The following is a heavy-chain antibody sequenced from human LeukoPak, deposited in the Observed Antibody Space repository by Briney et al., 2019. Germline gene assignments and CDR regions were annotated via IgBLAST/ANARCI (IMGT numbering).Heavy chain of an antibody. CDR3: ARAGSGWSFDF. D-gene: IGHD6-19*01. V-gene: IGHV4-59*01. CDR1: GVSISSYY. Sequence: PSETLSLTCTVSGVSISSYYWTWLRQPPEKGLEWIGYNSYSGNTNYNASLKSRVTISLDMSKNQFSLNLISVTAADTAVYYCARAGSGWSFDFWGQGTLVTVSS. J-gene: IGHJ4*02. CDR2: NSYSGNT.